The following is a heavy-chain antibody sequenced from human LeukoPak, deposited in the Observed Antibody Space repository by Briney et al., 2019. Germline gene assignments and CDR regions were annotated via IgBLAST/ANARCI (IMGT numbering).Heavy chain of an antibody. J-gene: IGHJ4*02. Sequence: ASVKVSCKASGYTFTGYYMPWVRQAPGQGLEWMGWIKPNSGDTDYAHKYQGRVNMTRDTSISTDYMELSRLRSDDPGVYSCAYSPGYSTSWYAYWGEGTLVTVSS. CDR1: GYTFTGYY. V-gene: IGHV1-2*02. D-gene: IGHD6-13*01. CDR2: IKPNSGDT. CDR3: AYSPGYSTSWYAY.